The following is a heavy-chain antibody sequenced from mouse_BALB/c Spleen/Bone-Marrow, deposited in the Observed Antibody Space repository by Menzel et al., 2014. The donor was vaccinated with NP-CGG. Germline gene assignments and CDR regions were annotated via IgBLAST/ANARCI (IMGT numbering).Heavy chain of an antibody. Sequence: VQLQQSGAELVTPGPSVKLSCTASGFNIKDTYMHWVKQRPEQGLEWIGRIDPANGNTKYDPKFQGKATITADTSSNTAYLQLSSLTSEDTAVYYGARYYYGSSLFDYWVQGTTLTVSS. CDR2: IDPANGNT. CDR3: ARYYYGSSLFDY. D-gene: IGHD1-1*01. CDR1: GFNIKDTY. J-gene: IGHJ2*01. V-gene: IGHV14-3*02.